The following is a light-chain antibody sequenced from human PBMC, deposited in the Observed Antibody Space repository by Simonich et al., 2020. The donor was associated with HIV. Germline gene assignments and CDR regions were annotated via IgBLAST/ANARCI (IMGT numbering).Light chain of an antibody. CDR2: WAS. CDR1: QRVLYSSNSKNY. CDR3: QQYYSTPQT. Sequence: DIVMTQSPDSLAVSLGERATINCKSSQRVLYSSNSKNYLTWYQQKPGQPPKLLIYWASTRESGAPDRFSGSGSGTDFTLTISSLQAEDVAVYYCQQYYSTPQTFGQGTKLEIK. V-gene: IGKV4-1*01. J-gene: IGKJ1*01.